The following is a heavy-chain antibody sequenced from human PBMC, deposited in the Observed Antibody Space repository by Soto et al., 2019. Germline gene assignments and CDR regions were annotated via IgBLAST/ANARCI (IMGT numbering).Heavy chain of an antibody. V-gene: IGHV1-18*01. CDR3: ARDLYVAINGTKYQYGMDV. J-gene: IGHJ6*02. Sequence: QVQLVQSGPEMKKPGTSVKVSCKASGYTFTSYGVSWVRQAPGRGLEWMGWISGYNGNTNFAQKFQGRVTMTTDTATSTAFMELRSLRSDDTAVPYCARDLYVAINGTKYQYGMDVWGQGTTVTVSS. CDR2: ISGYNGNT. CDR1: GYTFTSYG. D-gene: IGHD1-20*01.